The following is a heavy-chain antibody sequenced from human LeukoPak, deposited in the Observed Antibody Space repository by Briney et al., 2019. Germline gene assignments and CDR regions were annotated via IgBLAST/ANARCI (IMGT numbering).Heavy chain of an antibody. CDR3: AKERDSTSWDDAFDI. J-gene: IGHJ3*02. V-gene: IGHV3-30*18. D-gene: IGHD2-2*01. Sequence: GGSLRLSCAASGFTFSSYGMHWVRQAPGKGLEWVAVISCDGSNKYYADSVKGRFTISRDNSKNTLYLQMNSLRAEDTAVYYCAKERDSTSWDDAFDIWGQGTMVTVSS. CDR1: GFTFSSYG. CDR2: ISCDGSNK.